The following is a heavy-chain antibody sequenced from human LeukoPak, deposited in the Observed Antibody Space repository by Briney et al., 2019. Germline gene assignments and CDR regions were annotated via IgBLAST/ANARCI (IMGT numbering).Heavy chain of an antibody. D-gene: IGHD4-17*01. CDR3: ARDDYGTVDGWFDP. CDR1: GGSISSGSYY. J-gene: IGHJ5*02. V-gene: IGHV4-61*02. Sequence: PSQTLSLTCTVSGGSISSGSYYWSWIRQPAGKGLEWIGRIYTSGSTNYNPSLKSRVTISVDTSKNQFSLKLSSVTAADPAVYYCARDDYGTVDGWFDPWGQGTLVTVSS. CDR2: IYTSGST.